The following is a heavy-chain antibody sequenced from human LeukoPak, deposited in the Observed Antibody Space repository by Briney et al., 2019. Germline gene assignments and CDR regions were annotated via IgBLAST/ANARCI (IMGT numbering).Heavy chain of an antibody. Sequence: SETLSLTCAVYGGSFSGYYWSWIRQPPGKGLEWIGEINHSGSTNYNPSLKSRVTISVDTSKNQFSLKLSSVTAADTAVYYCARGGSQWLRLGRAHFDYWGQGTLVTVSS. J-gene: IGHJ4*02. CDR3: ARGGSQWLRLGRAHFDY. CDR2: INHSGST. CDR1: GGSFSGYY. D-gene: IGHD5-12*01. V-gene: IGHV4-34*01.